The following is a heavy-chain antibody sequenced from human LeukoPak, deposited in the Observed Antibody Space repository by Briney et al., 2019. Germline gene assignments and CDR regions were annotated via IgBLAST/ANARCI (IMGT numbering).Heavy chain of an antibody. CDR1: GGSISSYY. CDR2: IYYSGST. Sequence: SETLSLTCTVSGGSISSYYWSWIRQPPGKGLEWIGYIYYSGSTNYNPSLKSRVTISVDTSKSQFSLKLSSVTAADTAVYYCARAYCSGGSCPMDVWGKGTTVTVSS. J-gene: IGHJ6*04. D-gene: IGHD2-15*01. V-gene: IGHV4-59*01. CDR3: ARAYCSGGSCPMDV.